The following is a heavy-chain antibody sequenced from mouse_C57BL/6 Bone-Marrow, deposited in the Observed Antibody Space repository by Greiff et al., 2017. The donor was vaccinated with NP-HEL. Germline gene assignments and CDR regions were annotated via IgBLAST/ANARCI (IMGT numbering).Heavy chain of an antibody. Sequence: QVQLQQSGAELAKPGASVKLSCKASGYTFTSYWMHWVKQRPGQGLEWIGYINPSSGYTKYNQKFKDKATLPADKSSSTAYKQLSSRTYEDSAVYYCARKGDYYGSFYFNCWGQGTTLTVSS. J-gene: IGHJ2*01. CDR2: INPSSGYT. D-gene: IGHD1-1*01. CDR3: ARKGDYYGSFYFNC. V-gene: IGHV1-7*01. CDR1: GYTFTSYW.